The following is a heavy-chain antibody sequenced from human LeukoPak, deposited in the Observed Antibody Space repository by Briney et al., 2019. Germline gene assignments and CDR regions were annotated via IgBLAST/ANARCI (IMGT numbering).Heavy chain of an antibody. CDR2: MNPNSGNT. CDR3: ARDDRGAAAADDPFDI. CDR1: GFTCTSHD. Sequence: ASVKVSCKASGFTCTSHDYNWVRQATGQGLEWMGWMNPNSGNTGYAQEFQGRVTITRDTSISTAYMELSRLSSEDTAVYYCARDDRGAAAADDPFDIWGQGTMVTVSS. D-gene: IGHD6-13*01. V-gene: IGHV1-8*01. J-gene: IGHJ3*02.